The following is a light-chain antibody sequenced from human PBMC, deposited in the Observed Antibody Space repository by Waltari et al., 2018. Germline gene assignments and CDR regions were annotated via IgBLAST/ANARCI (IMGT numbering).Light chain of an antibody. Sequence: DIQMTQSPSSLSTSVGDRVTITCQASPDISNYLNWYQQKPGKAPKLLIYGSSNLETGVPSTFSGSGSGTDFTFTISSRQPEDIAIYYCQQYDSLPITFGQGTRLEIK. V-gene: IGKV1-33*01. CDR3: QQYDSLPIT. CDR1: PDISNY. CDR2: GSS. J-gene: IGKJ5*01.